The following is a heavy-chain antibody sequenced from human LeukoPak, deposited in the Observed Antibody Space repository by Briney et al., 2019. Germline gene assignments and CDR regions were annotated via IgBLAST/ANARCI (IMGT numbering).Heavy chain of an antibody. CDR1: GFSFSSYA. J-gene: IGHJ4*02. D-gene: IGHD3-10*01. CDR2: ISGSGGSR. Sequence: PGGSLRLSCAASGFSFSSYAMSWVRQAPGKGLEWVSAISGSGGSRYYADSVKGRFTISRDNSKNTLYLQMNSLRAEDTAVYYCSKVGSTPGRLKNPPYYFDYWGQGTLVTVSS. CDR3: SKVGSTPGRLKNPPYYFDY. V-gene: IGHV3-23*01.